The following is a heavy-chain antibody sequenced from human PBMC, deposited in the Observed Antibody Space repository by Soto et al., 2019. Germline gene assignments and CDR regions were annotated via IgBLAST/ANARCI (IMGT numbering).Heavy chain of an antibody. CDR3: ARDGGNGGYLDY. CDR1: GYTFNSYG. V-gene: IGHV1-18*01. J-gene: IGHJ4*02. CDR2: ISVYNGNT. Sequence: ASVKVSCKASGYTFNSYGISWVRHAPGQGLEWMGWISVYNGNTNYAQKVQGRVTMTTDTSTSTAYMELRSLRPDDTAVYYCARDGGNGGYLDYWGQGTVVTVSS. D-gene: IGHD2-8*01.